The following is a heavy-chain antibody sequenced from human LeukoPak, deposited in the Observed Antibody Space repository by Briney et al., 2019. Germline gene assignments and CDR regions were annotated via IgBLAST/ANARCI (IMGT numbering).Heavy chain of an antibody. D-gene: IGHD4-17*01. V-gene: IGHV1-69*04. CDR1: GYTFTSYG. CDR2: IIPILGIA. CDR3: ARDQGPIDDYGDYVYGMDV. J-gene: IGHJ6*02. Sequence: GASVKVSCKASGYTFTSYGISWVRQAPGQGLEWMGRIIPILGIANYAQKFQGRVTITADKSTSTAYMELSSLRSEDTAVYYCARDQGPIDDYGDYVYGMDVWGQGTTVTVSS.